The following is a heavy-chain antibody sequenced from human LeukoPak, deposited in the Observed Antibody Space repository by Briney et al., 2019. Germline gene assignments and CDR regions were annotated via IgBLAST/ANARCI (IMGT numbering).Heavy chain of an antibody. CDR1: GFTFSSYA. D-gene: IGHD5-12*01. CDR3: ARDRGSGYGPPDLDY. V-gene: IGHV3-30*04. Sequence: GGSLRLSCAASGFTFSSYAMHWVRQAPGKGLEWAAVISYDGSNKYYADSVKGRFTISRDNSKNTLYLQMNSLRAEDTAVYYCARDRGSGYGPPDLDYWGQGTLVTVSS. CDR2: ISYDGSNK. J-gene: IGHJ4*02.